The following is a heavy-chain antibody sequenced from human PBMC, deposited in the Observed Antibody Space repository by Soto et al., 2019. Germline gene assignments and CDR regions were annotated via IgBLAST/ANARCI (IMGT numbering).Heavy chain of an antibody. Sequence: PSQRLSLTCAISGDRVSSNSAAWNWIRQSPSRGLEWLGRTYYRSEWYNDYALSXKXXXXXXXXXXXNXXSLQLNSVPPEDTAVYYCARGRVMDSSSWYLPGTSYYYYYGMDVWGQGTTVTVSS. CDR1: GDRVSSNSAA. V-gene: IGHV6-1*01. D-gene: IGHD6-13*01. CDR3: ARGRVMDSSSWYLPGTSYYYYYGMDV. CDR2: TYYRSEWYN. J-gene: IGHJ6*02.